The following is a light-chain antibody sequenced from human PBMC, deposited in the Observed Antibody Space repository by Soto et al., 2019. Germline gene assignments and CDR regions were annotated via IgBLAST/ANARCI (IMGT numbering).Light chain of an antibody. CDR3: SSYTSSSTLV. V-gene: IGLV2-18*02. CDR2: EVR. Sequence: QSALTQPRSVSGSPGQSVTISCTGTSSDVGSYNRVSWYQQPPGTAPKLMIYEVRNRPSGVPDRFSGSKSGNTASLTISGLQAEDEADYYCSSYTSSSTLVFGGGTKLTVL. CDR1: SSDVGSYNR. J-gene: IGLJ2*01.